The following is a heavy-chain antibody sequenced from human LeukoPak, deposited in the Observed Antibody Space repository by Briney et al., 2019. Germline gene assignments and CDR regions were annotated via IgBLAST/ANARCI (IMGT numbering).Heavy chain of an antibody. CDR2: ISYDGSNK. CDR3: ARLVGSYWYFDL. J-gene: IGHJ2*01. D-gene: IGHD1-26*01. CDR1: GFTFSSYA. V-gene: IGHV3-30-3*01. Sequence: GGSLRLSCAASGFTFSSYAMHWVRQAPGKGLEWVAVISYDGSNKYYADSVKGRFTISRDNSKNTLYLQMNSLRAEDTAVYFCARLVGSYWYFDLWGRGTLVTVSS.